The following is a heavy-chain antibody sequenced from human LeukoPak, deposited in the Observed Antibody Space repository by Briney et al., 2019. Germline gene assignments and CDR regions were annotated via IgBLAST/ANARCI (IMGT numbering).Heavy chain of an antibody. Sequence: SQTLSLTCTVSGGSISSGSYYWSWIRQPAGKGLEWIGRIYTSGSTNYNPSLKSRVTISVDTSENQFSLKLSSVTAADTAVYYCAREPRLRSTTVTTGWYFDLWGRGTLVTVSS. J-gene: IGHJ2*01. CDR3: AREPRLRSTTVTTGWYFDL. V-gene: IGHV4-61*02. CDR2: IYTSGST. D-gene: IGHD4-17*01. CDR1: GGSISSGSYY.